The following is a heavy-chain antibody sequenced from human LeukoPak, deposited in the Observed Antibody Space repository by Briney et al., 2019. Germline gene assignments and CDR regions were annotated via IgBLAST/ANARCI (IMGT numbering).Heavy chain of an antibody. CDR1: GFTFSGYG. CDR2: IQYDGSNK. J-gene: IGHJ4*02. CDR3: AKDPHYSYYYGSGSLTYYFDY. V-gene: IGHV3-30*02. D-gene: IGHD3-10*01. Sequence: GGSLRLSCAASGFTFSGYGMHWVRQAPGKGLEWVAFIQYDGSNKYYADSVKGRFTISRDNSKNTLYLQMNSLRAEDTAVYYCAKDPHYSYYYGSGSLTYYFDYWGQGTLVTVSS.